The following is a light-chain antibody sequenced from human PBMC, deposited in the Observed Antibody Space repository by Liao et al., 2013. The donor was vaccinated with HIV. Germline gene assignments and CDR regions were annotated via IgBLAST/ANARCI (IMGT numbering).Light chain of an antibody. CDR2: YDK. J-gene: IGLJ2*01. CDR1: NIGIKS. CDR3: HVWDSSIDRPV. V-gene: IGLV3-21*04. Sequence: SYMLTQPPSVSVAPGATARITCGGNNIGIKSVHWYQQKPGQAPVMVIYYDKERPSGIPERVSGSNSGNTATLTISGVEAGDEADYYCHVWDSSIDRPVFGGGTKLTVL.